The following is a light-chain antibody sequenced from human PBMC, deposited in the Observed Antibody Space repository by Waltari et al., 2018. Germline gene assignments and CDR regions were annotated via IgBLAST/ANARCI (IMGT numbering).Light chain of an antibody. CDR3: YSTDVTGNVPI. CDR1: AVARRF. V-gene: IGLV3-10*01. Sequence: SYELTQPPSVSVSPGQTARITCSGDAVARRFVYWYQQRSGQTPVLVLDDDTEGPAGIPDRVSGSRSGTLATLIISGAQVDDEADYDCYSTDVTGNVPIFGGGTKLTVL. CDR2: DDT. J-gene: IGLJ2*01.